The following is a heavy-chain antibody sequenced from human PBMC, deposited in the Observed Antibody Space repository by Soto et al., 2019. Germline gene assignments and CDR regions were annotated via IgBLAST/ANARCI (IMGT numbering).Heavy chain of an antibody. V-gene: IGHV5-51*01. Sequence: PGESLKISCKGSGYSFTSYWIGWVRQMPGKGLGWMGIIYPGDSDTRYSPSFQGQVTISADKSISTAYLQWSSLKASDTAMYYCARHDVDIVATINYWGQGTLVTVSS. CDR3: ARHDVDIVATINY. CDR2: IYPGDSDT. J-gene: IGHJ4*02. CDR1: GYSFTSYW. D-gene: IGHD5-12*01.